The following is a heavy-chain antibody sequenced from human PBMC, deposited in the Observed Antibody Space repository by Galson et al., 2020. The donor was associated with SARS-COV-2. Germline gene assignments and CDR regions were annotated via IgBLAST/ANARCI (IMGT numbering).Heavy chain of an antibody. CDR2: IDHSDSYT. J-gene: IGHJ2*01. CDR3: ARHGTGDPWYFDL. Sequence: HGESLKISCKGSGYSFTSYWISWVRQMPGQGLEWMGRIDHSDSYTNYSPSFQGHVTISADKSISTAYLQWSSLKASDTAMYYCARHGTGDPWYFDLWGRGTLVTVSS. V-gene: IGHV5-10-1*01. CDR1: GYSFTSYW. D-gene: IGHD7-27*01.